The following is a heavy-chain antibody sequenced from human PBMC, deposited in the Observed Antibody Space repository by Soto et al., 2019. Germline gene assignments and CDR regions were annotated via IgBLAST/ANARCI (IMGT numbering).Heavy chain of an antibody. CDR2: IYYSGST. J-gene: IGHJ1*01. V-gene: IGHV4-59*08. Sequence: TLSLTCTVSGGSISSYYWSWIRQPPGKGLEWIGYIYYSGSTNYNPSLKSRVTISVDTSKNQFSLKLSSVTAADTAVYYCARDYGDYEYFQHWGQGTPVTVSS. D-gene: IGHD4-17*01. CDR1: GGSISSYY. CDR3: ARDYGDYEYFQH.